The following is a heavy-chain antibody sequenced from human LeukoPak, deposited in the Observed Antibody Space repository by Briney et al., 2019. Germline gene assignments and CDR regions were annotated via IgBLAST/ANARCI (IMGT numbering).Heavy chain of an antibody. CDR3: VRAFLGDYVGDWFDP. CDR1: GGSISSGDYY. J-gene: IGHJ5*02. Sequence: PSETLSLTCTVSGGSISSGDYYWSWIRQPPGKGLEWIGYIYYSGSTYYNPSLKSRVTISVDTSKNQFSLKLSSVTAADTAVYYCVRAFLGDYVGDWFDPWGQGTLVTVSS. D-gene: IGHD4-17*01. CDR2: IYYSGST. V-gene: IGHV4-30-4*01.